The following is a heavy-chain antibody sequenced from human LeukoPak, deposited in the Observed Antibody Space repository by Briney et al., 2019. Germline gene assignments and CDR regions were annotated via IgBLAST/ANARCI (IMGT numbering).Heavy chain of an antibody. Sequence: ASVKVSCKASGGTFSSYAISWVRQAPGQGLEWMGRIIPILGIANYAQKFQGRVSITADKSTSTAYMELSSLRSEDTAVYYCARDPGYSSFDYWGQGTLVTVSS. V-gene: IGHV1-69*04. CDR2: IIPILGIA. D-gene: IGHD6-13*01. CDR1: GGTFSSYA. CDR3: ARDPGYSSFDY. J-gene: IGHJ4*02.